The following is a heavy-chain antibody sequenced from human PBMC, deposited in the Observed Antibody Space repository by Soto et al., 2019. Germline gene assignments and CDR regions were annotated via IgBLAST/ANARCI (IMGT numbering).Heavy chain of an antibody. Sequence: GASVKVSCKASGYTFTGYYMHWVRQAPGQGLEWMGWINPNSGGTNYAQKFQGWVTMTRDTSISTAYMELSRLRSDDTAVYYCARGTPYYYYYYYMDVWGKGTTVTVSS. CDR2: INPNSGGT. V-gene: IGHV1-2*04. J-gene: IGHJ6*03. CDR1: GYTFTGYY. CDR3: ARGTPYYYYYYYMDV.